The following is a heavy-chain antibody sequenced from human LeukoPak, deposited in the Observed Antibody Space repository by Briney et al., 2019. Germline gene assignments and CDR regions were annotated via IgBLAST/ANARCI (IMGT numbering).Heavy chain of an antibody. V-gene: IGHV3-15*01. J-gene: IGHJ3*02. CDR3: TTDTIVVVAALDAFDI. Sequence: PGGSLRLSCAASGFTFSDYYMSWIRQAPGKGLEWVGRIKSKTDGGTTDYAAPVKGRFTISRDDSKNTLYLQMNSLKTEDTAVYYCTTDTIVVVAALDAFDIWGQGTMVTVSS. CDR2: IKSKTDGGTT. CDR1: GFTFSDYY. D-gene: IGHD2-15*01.